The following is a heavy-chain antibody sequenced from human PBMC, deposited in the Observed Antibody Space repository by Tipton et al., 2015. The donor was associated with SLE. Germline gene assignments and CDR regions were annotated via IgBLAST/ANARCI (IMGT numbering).Heavy chain of an antibody. CDR3: AGQATGTTSVDY. Sequence: GLVKPSETLSLTCAVYGGSFSGYYWSWIRQPPGKGLEWIGEINHSGSTNYNPSLKSRVTISVDTSKNQFSLKLSSVTAADTAVYYGAGQATGTTSVDYWGQGTLVTVSS. V-gene: IGHV4-34*01. CDR1: GGSFSGYY. D-gene: IGHD1-1*01. J-gene: IGHJ4*02. CDR2: INHSGST.